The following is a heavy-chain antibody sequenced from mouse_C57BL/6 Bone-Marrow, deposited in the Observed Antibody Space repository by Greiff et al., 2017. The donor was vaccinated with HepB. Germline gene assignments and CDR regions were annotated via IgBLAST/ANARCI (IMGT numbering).Heavy chain of an antibody. V-gene: IGHV1-59*01. CDR2: IDPSDSYT. J-gene: IGHJ3*01. D-gene: IGHD2-4*01. CDR1: GYTFTSYW. Sequence: VQLQQPGAELVRPGTSVKLSCKASGYTFTSYWMHWVKQRPGQGLEWIGVIDPSDSYTNYNQKFKGKATLTVDTSSSTAYMQLSSLTSEDSAVYYCARSGYYDYLFAYWGQGTLVTVSA. CDR3: ARSGYYDYLFAY.